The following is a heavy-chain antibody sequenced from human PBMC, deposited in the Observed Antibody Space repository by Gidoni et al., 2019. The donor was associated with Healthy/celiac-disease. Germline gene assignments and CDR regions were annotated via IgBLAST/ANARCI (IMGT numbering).Heavy chain of an antibody. CDR2: IDPSDSYT. CDR3: ARHQTSGYPIVAFDI. V-gene: IGHV5-10-1*01. Sequence: EVQLVQSGAEVKKPGEALRISCKGSGYSFTSYWISWVRQMPGKGLEWMGRIDPSDSYTNYSPSFQGHVTISADKSISTAYLQWSSLKASDTAMYYCARHQTSGYPIVAFDIWGQGTMVTVSS. J-gene: IGHJ3*02. CDR1: GYSFTSYW. D-gene: IGHD5-12*01.